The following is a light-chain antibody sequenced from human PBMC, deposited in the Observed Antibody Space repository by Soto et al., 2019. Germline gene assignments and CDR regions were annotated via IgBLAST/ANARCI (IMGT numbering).Light chain of an antibody. Sequence: DIQMAQSPSSLSASVGDRVTISCRASQSISRYLNWYQQKPGKAPKLLIYTTSNLQSGVPSRFSGSGSGTDFTLTIISLQPEDFATYYCQQSYSAPWTFGQGTKVDIK. CDR3: QQSYSAPWT. CDR1: QSISRY. V-gene: IGKV1-39*01. J-gene: IGKJ1*01. CDR2: TTS.